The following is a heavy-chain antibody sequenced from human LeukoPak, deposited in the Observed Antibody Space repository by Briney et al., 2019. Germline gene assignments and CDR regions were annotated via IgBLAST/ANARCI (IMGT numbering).Heavy chain of an antibody. CDR3: ATTVYRHLELPA. Sequence: GASVKVSCKVSGYTLTELSMHWVRQAPGKGLEWMGGFDPEDGERIYAQKFQGRVTMTEDTSTDTAYMELSSLRSEDTAVYYCATTVYRHLELPAWGQGTLVTVSS. CDR1: GYTLTELS. V-gene: IGHV1-24*01. D-gene: IGHD1-7*01. J-gene: IGHJ5*02. CDR2: FDPEDGER.